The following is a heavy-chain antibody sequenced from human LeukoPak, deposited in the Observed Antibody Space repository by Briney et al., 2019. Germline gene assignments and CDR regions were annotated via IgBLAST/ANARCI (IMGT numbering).Heavy chain of an antibody. CDR1: GYTFTSYG. CDR3: ASYRGYDILTGYYDY. J-gene: IGHJ4*02. V-gene: IGHV1-18*01. D-gene: IGHD3-9*01. Sequence: GASVKVSCKASGYTFTSYGISWVRQAPGQGLEWMGWISAYNGNTNYAQKLQGRVTMTTDTSTSTAYMELRSLRSDDTAVYYCASYRGYDILTGYYDYWGQGTLVTVSS. CDR2: ISAYNGNT.